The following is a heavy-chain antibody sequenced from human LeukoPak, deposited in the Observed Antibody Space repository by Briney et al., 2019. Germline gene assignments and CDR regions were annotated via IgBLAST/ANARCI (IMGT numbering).Heavy chain of an antibody. Sequence: GGSLRLSCAVSGFTVSGNYMSWVRQAPGKGLEWVSLIYSGGSTYYADSVKGRFTISRDNSKNTLYLQMNGLRVEDTAIYYCARVGYTGTWYSSPPFDYWGQGTLVTVSS. CDR2: IYSGGST. V-gene: IGHV3-66*01. D-gene: IGHD6-13*01. CDR3: ARVGYTGTWYSSPPFDY. J-gene: IGHJ4*02. CDR1: GFTVSGNY.